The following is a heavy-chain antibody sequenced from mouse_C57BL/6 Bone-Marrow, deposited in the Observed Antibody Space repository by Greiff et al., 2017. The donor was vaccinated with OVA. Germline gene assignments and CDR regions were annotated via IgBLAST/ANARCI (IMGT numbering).Heavy chain of an antibody. J-gene: IGHJ4*01. D-gene: IGHD2-2*01. CDR2: ILPGDGST. V-gene: IGHV1-9*01. CDR3: AGNYGSYYAMDC. CDR1: GFTFTGYW. Sequence: VQLQQSGAELMRPGASVKLSCKATGFTFTGYWIEWVKQRPGHGLEWIGEILPGDGSTNYNEKFKGKATLTADTSSNTAYMQLSSLTTEDSAVDYCAGNYGSYYAMDCRGQGASVTVAS.